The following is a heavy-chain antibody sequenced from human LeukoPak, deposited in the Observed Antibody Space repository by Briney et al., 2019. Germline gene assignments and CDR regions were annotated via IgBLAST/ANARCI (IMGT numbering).Heavy chain of an antibody. CDR2: ISSSSTI. CDR1: GFSFSSYA. D-gene: IGHD3-22*01. J-gene: IGHJ4*02. V-gene: IGHV3-48*01. CDR3: ARLRGGYYFDY. Sequence: GGSLRLSCAASGFSFSSYAMTWVRQAPGKGLEWVSYISSSSTIYYADSVKGRFTISRDNAKNSLYLQMNSLRAEDTAVYYCARLRGGYYFDYWGQGTLVTVSS.